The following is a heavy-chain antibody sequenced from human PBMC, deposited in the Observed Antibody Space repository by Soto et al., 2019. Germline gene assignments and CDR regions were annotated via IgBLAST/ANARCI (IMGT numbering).Heavy chain of an antibody. Sequence: EVQLVESGGGVVRPGGSLRLSCAASGFTFDDYGMSWVRQAPGKGLEWVSGINWNGGSTGYADSVKGRFTISRDNAKNSLYLQMNSLRAEDTALYYCARDRSYGSGSYYNREGGYFYYWGQGTLVTVSS. CDR3: ARDRSYGSGSYYNREGGYFYY. CDR2: INWNGGST. D-gene: IGHD3-10*01. J-gene: IGHJ4*02. V-gene: IGHV3-20*04. CDR1: GFTFDDYG.